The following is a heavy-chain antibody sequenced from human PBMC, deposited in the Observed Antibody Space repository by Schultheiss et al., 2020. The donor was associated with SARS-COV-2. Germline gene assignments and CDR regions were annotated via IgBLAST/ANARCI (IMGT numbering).Heavy chain of an antibody. V-gene: IGHV3-23*01. CDR3: VVVGSSSSVEYHY. D-gene: IGHD6-6*01. CDR2: ISGSGGST. J-gene: IGHJ4*02. Sequence: LSLTCTVSGGSISSGSYYWSWIRQPAGTGLEWVSAISGSGGSTYYADSVKGRFTISRDNSKNTLYLQMSSLRAEDTAMYYCVVVGSSSSVEYHYWGQGTLVTVSS. CDR1: GGSISSGSYY.